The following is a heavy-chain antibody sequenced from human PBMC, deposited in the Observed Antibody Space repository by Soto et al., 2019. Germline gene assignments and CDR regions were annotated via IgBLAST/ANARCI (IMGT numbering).Heavy chain of an antibody. V-gene: IGHV4-59*08. J-gene: IGHJ4*02. CDR3: ARLVFSSGKADY. D-gene: IGHD3-10*01. Sequence: PSETLSLTCTVSGGSISSYYWSWIRQPPGKGLEWIGYIYYSGSTNYNPSLKSRVTISVDTSKNQFSLKLSSVTAADTAVYYCARLVFSSGKADYWGQGTLVTVSS. CDR2: IYYSGST. CDR1: GGSISSYY.